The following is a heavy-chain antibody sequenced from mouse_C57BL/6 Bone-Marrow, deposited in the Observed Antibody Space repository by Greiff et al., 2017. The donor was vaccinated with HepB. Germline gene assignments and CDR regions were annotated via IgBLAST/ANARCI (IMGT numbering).Heavy chain of an antibody. V-gene: IGHV1-26*01. J-gene: IGHJ1*03. CDR1: GYTFTDYY. CDR2: INPNNGGT. CDR3: ARSYYGSSFPWYFDV. Sequence: EQLKESGPELVKPGASVKISCKASGYTFTDYYMNWVKQSHGKSLEWIGDINPNNGGTSYNQKFKGKATLTVDKSSSTAYMELRSLTSEDSAVYYCARSYYGSSFPWYFDVWGTGTTVTVSS. D-gene: IGHD1-1*01.